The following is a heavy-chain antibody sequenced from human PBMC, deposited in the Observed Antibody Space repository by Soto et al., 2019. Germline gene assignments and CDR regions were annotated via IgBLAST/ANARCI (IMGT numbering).Heavy chain of an antibody. V-gene: IGHV4-30-4*01. CDR3: ASLSMVRGVLYGMDV. CDR2: IYYSGST. J-gene: IGHJ6*02. D-gene: IGHD3-10*01. Sequence: QVQLQESGPGLVKPSQTLSLTCTVSGGSISSGDYYWSWIRQPPGKGLEWIGYIYYSGSTYYNLSLKSRVTISVDTSKNQFSLKLSSVTAADTAVYYCASLSMVRGVLYGMDVWGQGTTVTVSS. CDR1: GGSISSGDYY.